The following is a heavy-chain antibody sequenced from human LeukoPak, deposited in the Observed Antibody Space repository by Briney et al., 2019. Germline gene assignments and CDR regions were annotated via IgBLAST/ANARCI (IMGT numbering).Heavy chain of an antibody. D-gene: IGHD3-22*01. CDR2: INHSGST. CDR1: GVSFSGYY. V-gene: IGHV4-34*01. CDR3: ARAYYYDSSGYRYYYYYYMDV. J-gene: IGHJ6*03. Sequence: PSETLSLTCAGYGVSFSGYYWSWIRQPPGKGLEWLGEINHSGSTNYNPSLKSRVTISVDTSKNQFSLKLSSVTAADTAVYYCARAYYYDSSGYRYYYYYYMDVWGKGTTVTVSS.